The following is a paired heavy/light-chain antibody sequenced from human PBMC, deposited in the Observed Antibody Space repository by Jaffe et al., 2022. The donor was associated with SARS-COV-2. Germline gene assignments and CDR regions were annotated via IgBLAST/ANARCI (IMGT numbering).Heavy chain of an antibody. Sequence: VSLVESGGGLVTPGGSLRLSCAASGFTFTGYTMNWVRQAPGKGLEWVSSIDSRNNYIYYADSVKGRFTISRDNAKNSLYLQMNSLRAEDTAIYYCTKGYYDGDVFYPFDYWGQGTLVTVSS. CDR3: TKGYYDGDVFYPFDY. V-gene: IGHV3-21*06. D-gene: IGHD3-22*01. CDR2: IDSRNNYI. CDR1: GFTFTGYT. J-gene: IGHJ4*02.
Light chain of an antibody. Sequence: DIQMTQSPSTLSASVGDRVTITCRASQSIDIWLAWYQQKPGKVPRLLIYKASTLESGVPSRFSGSGSGTEFTLTISSLQPDDFATYYCQQYRTYFAFGGGTKVEI. J-gene: IGKJ4*01. CDR2: KAS. CDR1: QSIDIW. V-gene: IGKV1-5*03. CDR3: QQYRTYFA.